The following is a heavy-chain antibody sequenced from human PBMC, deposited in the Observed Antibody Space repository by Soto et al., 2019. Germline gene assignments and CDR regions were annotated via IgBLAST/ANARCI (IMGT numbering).Heavy chain of an antibody. CDR3: SHTTTVTTRDY. Sequence: QITLKESGPALVNPTQTLTLTCTFSGFSLNTFGVGVAWIRQPPGKALECLAIIYWDDEERYSPSLRSRLTITKDTSKNHVVLTMTNMDPVDTATYYCSHTTTVTTRDYWGQGTLVTVSS. CDR2: IYWDDEE. J-gene: IGHJ4*02. V-gene: IGHV2-5*02. CDR1: GFSLNTFGVG. D-gene: IGHD4-17*01.